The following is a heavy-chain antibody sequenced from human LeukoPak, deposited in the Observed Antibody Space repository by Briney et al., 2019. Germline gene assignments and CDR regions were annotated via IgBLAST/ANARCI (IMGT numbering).Heavy chain of an antibody. D-gene: IGHD3-10*01. CDR1: GGSISIYY. Sequence: SETLSLTCTVSGGSISIYYWNWIRQPAGKGLEWIGRIFTSGITNYNPSLKSRVTMSVDTSKNQFSLNLSSVPAADTAVHYCARESSGTYYNPLGYMAVWGKGTTVTVSS. V-gene: IGHV4-4*07. J-gene: IGHJ6*03. CDR3: ARESSGTYYNPLGYMAV. CDR2: IFTSGIT.